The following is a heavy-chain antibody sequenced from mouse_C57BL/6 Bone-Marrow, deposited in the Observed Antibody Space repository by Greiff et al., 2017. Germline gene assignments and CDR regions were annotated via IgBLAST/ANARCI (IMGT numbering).Heavy chain of an antibody. J-gene: IGHJ4*01. CDR2: IDPSDSYT. Sequence: QVQLQQPGAELVKPGASVKLSCKASGYTFTSYWMQWVKQRPGQGLEWIGEIDPSDSYTNYNQKFKGKATLTVDTSSSTAYMQLSSLTSEDSAVYYCASVSLYYDYWYYAMDYWGQGTSVTVSS. V-gene: IGHV1-50*01. D-gene: IGHD2-4*01. CDR1: GYTFTSYW. CDR3: ASVSLYYDYWYYAMDY.